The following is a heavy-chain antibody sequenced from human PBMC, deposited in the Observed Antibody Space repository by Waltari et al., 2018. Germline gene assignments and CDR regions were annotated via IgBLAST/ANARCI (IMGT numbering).Heavy chain of an antibody. CDR3: AYKPPPAMNWFGP. Sequence: QITLKESGPALVEPTQTLTLTCNFSGFSLDTVGVGVGWIRQSPGKALEWLALIYWNENKRYSQFRESKLTISKETSKRRVVLTLTNRDPVDTGTYYGAYKPPPAMNWFGPWGQGTRVTVSS. V-gene: IGHV2-5*01. CDR2: IYWNENK. J-gene: IGHJ5*02. CDR1: GFSLDTVGVG.